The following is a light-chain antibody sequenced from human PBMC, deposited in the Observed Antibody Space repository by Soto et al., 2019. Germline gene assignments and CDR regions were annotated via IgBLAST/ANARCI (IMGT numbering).Light chain of an antibody. J-gene: IGKJ4*01. CDR3: QQRSNWPST. CDR2: DAS. V-gene: IGKV3-11*01. Sequence: EIVLTQSPVTLSLSPGERATLSCRASQTVGSYLAWYQQKPGQAPRLLIYDASNRAAGIPARFSGSGSGTDFTLTINSLEPEDFAVYYCQQRSNWPSTFGGGTKVXIK. CDR1: QTVGSY.